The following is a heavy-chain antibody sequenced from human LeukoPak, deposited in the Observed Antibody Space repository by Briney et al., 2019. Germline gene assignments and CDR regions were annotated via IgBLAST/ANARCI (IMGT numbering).Heavy chain of an antibody. CDR1: GASVTTYH. CDR2: VHSSETT. Sequence: MPSETLSLTCTVSGASVTTYHWSWLRQSPEKGLEWIANVHSSETTYYIPSLRSRVSISIDASKNQFSLKMTSVTTADTAVYYCARDIRAVGATLYFDYWGQGTLVTVSS. D-gene: IGHD1-26*01. V-gene: IGHV4-59*02. J-gene: IGHJ4*02. CDR3: ARDIRAVGATLYFDY.